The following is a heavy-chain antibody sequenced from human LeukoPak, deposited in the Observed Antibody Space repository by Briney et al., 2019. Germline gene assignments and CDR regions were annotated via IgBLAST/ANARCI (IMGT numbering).Heavy chain of an antibody. J-gene: IGHJ4*02. D-gene: IGHD3-22*01. V-gene: IGHV3-21*04. CDR1: GFTFSSYS. CDR3: ARRYDSSGYYGEES. Sequence: PGGSLRLSCAASGFTFSSYSMNWVRQAPGKGLEWVSSISSSSSYIYYADSVKGRFTISRDNAKNSLYLQMNSLRAEDTAVYYCARRYDSSGYYGEESWGQGTLVTVSS. CDR2: ISSSSSYI.